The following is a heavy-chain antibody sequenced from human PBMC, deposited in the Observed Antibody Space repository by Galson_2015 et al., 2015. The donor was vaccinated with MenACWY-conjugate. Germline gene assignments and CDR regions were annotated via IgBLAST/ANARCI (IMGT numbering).Heavy chain of an antibody. CDR3: TRSDSSWFSDH. CDR1: GYSFTRYW. CDR2: IDPTDSYI. D-gene: IGHD2-2*01. Sequence: QSGAEVKKPGESLRISCKGSGYSFTRYWITWARQMPGKGLEWMGRIDPTDSYINYSPSFQGHVTISADKSISTAYLQWSSLKASDTAMYYCTRSDSSWFSDHWGQGTLVTVSS. V-gene: IGHV5-10-1*01. J-gene: IGHJ5*02.